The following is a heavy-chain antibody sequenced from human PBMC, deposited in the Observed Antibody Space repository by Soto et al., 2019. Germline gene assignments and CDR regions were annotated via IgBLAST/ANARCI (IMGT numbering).Heavy chain of an antibody. CDR2: IIPIFGAA. CDR1: GGTFSSYA. V-gene: IGHV1-69*13. Sequence: SVKVSCKASGGTFSSYAISWVRQAPGQGLEWMGGIIPIFGAANYAQKFQGRVTITADESTSTAYMELSSLRSEDTAVYYCARDTYYDSSGYYPGSSGFWGQGTLVTVSS. CDR3: ARDTYYDSSGYYPGSSGF. J-gene: IGHJ4*02. D-gene: IGHD3-22*01.